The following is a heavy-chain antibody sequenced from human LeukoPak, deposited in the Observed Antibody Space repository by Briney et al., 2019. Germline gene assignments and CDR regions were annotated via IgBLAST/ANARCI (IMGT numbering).Heavy chain of an antibody. J-gene: IGHJ3*02. V-gene: IGHV1-8*01. CDR3: ARGAVEMAFGAFDI. D-gene: IGHD5-24*01. CDR1: GYTFTSYD. CDR2: TNPNSGNT. Sequence: ASVKVSCKASGYTFTSYDINWVRQATGQGLEWMGWTNPNSGNTGYAQKFQGRVTMTRNTSISTAYTELSSLRSEDTAVYYCARGAVEMAFGAFDIWGQGTMVTVSS.